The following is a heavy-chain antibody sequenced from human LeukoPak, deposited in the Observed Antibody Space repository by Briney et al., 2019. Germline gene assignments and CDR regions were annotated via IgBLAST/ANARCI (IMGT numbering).Heavy chain of an antibody. J-gene: IGHJ6*02. CDR1: GGTFSSYA. D-gene: IGHD2-21*02. Sequence: SVKVSCKASGGTFSSYAISWVRQAPGQGLEWMGRIIPILGIANYAQKFQGRVTITADKSTSTAYMELSSLRSEDTAVYYCARVSVVVTARMDVWGQGTTVTVSS. CDR3: ARVSVVVTARMDV. CDR2: IIPILGIA. V-gene: IGHV1-69*04.